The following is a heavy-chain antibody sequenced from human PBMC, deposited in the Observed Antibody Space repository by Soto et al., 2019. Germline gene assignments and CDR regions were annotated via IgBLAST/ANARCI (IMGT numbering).Heavy chain of an antibody. CDR1: GFTFSSYA. CDR3: ARRGALLEWLLYPFDY. CDR2: ISGSGGST. Sequence: GGSLRLSCAASGFTFSSYAMSWVRQAPGKGLEWVSAISGSGGSTYYADSVKGRFTISRDNSKNTLYLQMNSLRAEDTAVYYCARRGALLEWLLYPFDYWGQGTLVTVSS. J-gene: IGHJ4*02. D-gene: IGHD3-3*02. V-gene: IGHV3-23*01.